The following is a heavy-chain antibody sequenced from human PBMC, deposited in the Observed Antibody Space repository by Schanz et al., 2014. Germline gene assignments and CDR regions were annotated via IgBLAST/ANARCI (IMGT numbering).Heavy chain of an antibody. V-gene: IGHV3-33*03. CDR1: GFTFSSYG. Sequence: QVQLVESGGGVVQPGRSLRLSCAASGFTFSSYGMHWVRQAPGKGLEWVGVISYDGSKKSYADSVKGRFGISRDNSENTLYLQMSSLRVEDTAVYYCAKDPRGDKNDRAYYFDYWGQGTLVSVSS. CDR2: ISYDGSKK. CDR3: AKDPRGDKNDRAYYFDY. J-gene: IGHJ4*02. D-gene: IGHD3-10*01.